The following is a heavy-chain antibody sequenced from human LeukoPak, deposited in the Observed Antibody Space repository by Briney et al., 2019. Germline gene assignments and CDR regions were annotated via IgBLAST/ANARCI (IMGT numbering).Heavy chain of an antibody. CDR1: GGSFSGYY. V-gene: IGHV4-34*01. CDR2: INRSGST. Sequence: PPETLSLTCAVYGGSFSGYYWSWIRQPPGKGLEWIGEINRSGSTNYNPSLKSRVTISVDTSKNQFSLKLSSVTAADTAVYYCAREGAYDTTYYFDYWGQGTLVTVSS. D-gene: IGHD3-3*01. J-gene: IGHJ4*02. CDR3: AREGAYDTTYYFDY.